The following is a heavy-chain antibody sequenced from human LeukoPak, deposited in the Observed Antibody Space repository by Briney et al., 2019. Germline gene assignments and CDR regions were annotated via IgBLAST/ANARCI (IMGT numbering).Heavy chain of an antibody. CDR3: ARGDYYDSSGYGYYFDY. D-gene: IGHD3-22*01. J-gene: IGHJ4*02. CDR2: IYSGGST. V-gene: IGHV3-66*01. CDR1: GFTVSSNY. Sequence: QSGGSLRLSCAASGFTVSSNYMSWVRQAPGKGLEWVSVIYSGGSTYYADSVKGRFTISRDNSKNTLYLQMNSLRAEDTAVYYCARGDYYDSSGYGYYFDYWGQGTLVTVSS.